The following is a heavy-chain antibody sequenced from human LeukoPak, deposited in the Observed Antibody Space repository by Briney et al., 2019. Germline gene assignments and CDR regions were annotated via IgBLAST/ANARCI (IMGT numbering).Heavy chain of an antibody. D-gene: IGHD3-10*01. CDR2: ISSDGTNN. CDR1: GFTFSNYV. CDR3: ASTMSSVAPLDY. Sequence: GGSLRLSCAASGFTFSNYVVHWVRQAPGKELEWVAIISSDGTNNYYADSVKGRFTISRDNSKNTVFLQMNSLRVEDTAAYYCASTMSSVAPLDYWGQGALVTVSS. J-gene: IGHJ4*02. V-gene: IGHV3-30-3*01.